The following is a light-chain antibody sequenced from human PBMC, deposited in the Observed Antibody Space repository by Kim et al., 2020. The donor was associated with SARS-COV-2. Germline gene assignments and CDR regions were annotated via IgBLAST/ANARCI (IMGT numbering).Light chain of an antibody. J-gene: IGKJ2*01. CDR2: LGS. Sequence: EPASISCRSSQSLLHTNGYNYLDWYLQKPGQSPQLLIYLGSNRASGVPDRFSGSGSGTDFTLTISRVEAEDVGVYYCMQALQTEYTFGQGTKLEI. CDR3: MQALQTEYT. V-gene: IGKV2-28*01. CDR1: QSLLHTNGYNY.